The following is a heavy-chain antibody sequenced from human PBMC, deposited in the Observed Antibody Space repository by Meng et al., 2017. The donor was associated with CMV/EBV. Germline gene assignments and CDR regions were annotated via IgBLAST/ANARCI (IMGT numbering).Heavy chain of an antibody. CDR1: GGSFSGYY. Sequence: QVQLQQWGAGLLKPSXXXXLXXXVYGGSFSGYYWSWIRQPPGKGLEWIGEINHSGSTNYNPSLKSRVTISVDTSKNQFSLKLSSVTAADTAVYYCARAKRYSSGWYGSYTDYWGQGTLVTVSS. CDR3: ARAKRYSSGWYGSYTDY. D-gene: IGHD6-19*01. CDR2: INHSGST. J-gene: IGHJ4*02. V-gene: IGHV4-34*01.